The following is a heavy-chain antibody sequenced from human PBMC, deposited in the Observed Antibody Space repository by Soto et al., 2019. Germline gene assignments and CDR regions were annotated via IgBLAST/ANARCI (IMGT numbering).Heavy chain of an antibody. V-gene: IGHV1-46*01. D-gene: IGHD5-18*01. J-gene: IGHJ6*02. Sequence: GASVKVSCKASGYTFTNYYMHWARQAPGQGLEWMAIINPSGGSTSYAQKFQGRVTMTRDTSSSTVYMELSSLRSDDTAVYYCARDKGGYSYGLGYYYGMDVWGQGTTVTVSS. CDR1: GYTFTNYY. CDR3: ARDKGGYSYGLGYYYGMDV. CDR2: INPSGGST.